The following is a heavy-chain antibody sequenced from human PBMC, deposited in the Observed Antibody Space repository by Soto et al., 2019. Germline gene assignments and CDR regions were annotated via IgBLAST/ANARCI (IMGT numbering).Heavy chain of an antibody. J-gene: IGHJ5*02. CDR3: AREVALRGSMVRGVIQSNWFDP. V-gene: IGHV4-31*03. Sequence: TLSLTCTVSGGSISSGGYYWSWIRQHPGKGLEWIGYIYYSGSTYYNPSLKSRVTISVDTSKNQFSLKLSSVTAADTAVYYCAREVALRGSMVRGVIQSNWFDPWGQGTLVTVSS. CDR2: IYYSGST. D-gene: IGHD3-10*01. CDR1: GGSISSGGYY.